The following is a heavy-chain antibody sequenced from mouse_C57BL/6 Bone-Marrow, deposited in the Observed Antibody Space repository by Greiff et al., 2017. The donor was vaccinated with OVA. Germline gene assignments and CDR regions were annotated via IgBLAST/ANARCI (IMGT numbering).Heavy chain of an antibody. Sequence: VQLQQSGPELVKPGASVKISCKASGYTFTDYYMNWVKQSHGKSLEWIGDINPNNGGTSYNQKFKGKATLTVDKSSSTAYMELRSLTSEDSAVYYCALYGYDDYFDYWGQGTTLTVSS. V-gene: IGHV1-26*01. CDR1: GYTFTDYY. CDR3: ALYGYDDYFDY. J-gene: IGHJ2*01. D-gene: IGHD2-2*01. CDR2: INPNNGGT.